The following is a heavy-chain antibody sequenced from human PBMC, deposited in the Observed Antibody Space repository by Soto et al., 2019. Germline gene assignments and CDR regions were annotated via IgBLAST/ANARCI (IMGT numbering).Heavy chain of an antibody. D-gene: IGHD2-15*01. V-gene: IGHV4-59*01. CDR2: IYYSGST. CDR1: GGSISSYY. J-gene: IGHJ5*02. CDR3: ARGVVVVAAIINWFDP. Sequence: SETLSLTCTVSGGSISSYYWSWIRQPPGKGLEWIGYIYYSGSTNYNPSLKSRVTISVDTSKNQFSLKLSSVTADDTAVYYCARGVVVVAAIINWFDPWGQGTLVTVSS.